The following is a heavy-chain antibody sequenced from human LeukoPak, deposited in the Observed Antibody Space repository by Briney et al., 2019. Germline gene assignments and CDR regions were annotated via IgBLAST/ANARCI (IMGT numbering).Heavy chain of an antibody. CDR1: GFIFSSYG. Sequence: GGSLRLSCAASGFIFSSYGMHWVRQAPGKGLEWVAFIGDDGSNKYYADSVKGRFTISRDNAKNSLYPQMTSLRAEDTAVYYCARAPRGWTAVPDYWGQGTLVTVSS. CDR2: IGDDGSNK. V-gene: IGHV3-30*02. CDR3: ARAPRGWTAVPDY. J-gene: IGHJ4*02. D-gene: IGHD3-10*01.